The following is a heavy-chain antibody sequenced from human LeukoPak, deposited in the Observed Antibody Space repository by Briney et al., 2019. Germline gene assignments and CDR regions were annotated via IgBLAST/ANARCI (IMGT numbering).Heavy chain of an antibody. J-gene: IGHJ4*02. CDR3: ARRAGDYSHPYDY. CDR1: GFTVSSNS. V-gene: IGHV3-53*01. Sequence: PGGSLRLSCTVSGFTVSSNSMSWVRQAPGKGLEWVSFIYSGGNTQYSASVKGRFTISRDNSKNTLYLQMNSLRAEDMAVYYCARRAGDYSHPYDYWGQGTLVTVSS. D-gene: IGHD3-22*01. CDR2: IYSGGNT.